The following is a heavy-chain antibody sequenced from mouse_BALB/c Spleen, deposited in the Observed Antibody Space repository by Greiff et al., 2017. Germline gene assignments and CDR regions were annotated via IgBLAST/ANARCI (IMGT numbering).Heavy chain of an antibody. J-gene: IGHJ4*01. CDR2: ISSGSSTI. CDR1: GFTFSSFG. V-gene: IGHV5-17*02. CDR3: ARNYYGFYYAMDY. D-gene: IGHD1-1*01. Sequence: EVMLVESGGGLVQPGGSRKLSCAASGFTFSSFGMHWVRQAPEKGLEWVAYISSGSSTIYYADTVKGRFTISRDNPKNTLFLQMTSLRSEDTAMYYCARNYYGFYYAMDYWGQGTSVTVSS.